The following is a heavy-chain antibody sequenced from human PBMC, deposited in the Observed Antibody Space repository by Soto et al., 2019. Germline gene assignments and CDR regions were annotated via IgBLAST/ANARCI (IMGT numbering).Heavy chain of an antibody. J-gene: IGHJ4*02. CDR1: GDTIGSYY. D-gene: IGHD2-2*02. CDR3: ARGSCSGASCYTGDH. Sequence: SETLSLTCTVSGDTIGSYYWSCIRQPPGKGLEWIGYIYFTGSTNYNPSLKSRVTISVDTSKNQFSLKLSSVTAADTAVYYCARGSCSGASCYTGDHWGQGTLVTVSS. CDR2: IYFTGST. V-gene: IGHV4-59*01.